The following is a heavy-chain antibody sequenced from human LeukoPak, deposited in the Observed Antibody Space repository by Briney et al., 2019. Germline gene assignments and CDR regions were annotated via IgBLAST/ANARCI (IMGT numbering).Heavy chain of an antibody. Sequence: PGGSLRLSCAASGFTLSDHYMDWVRQAPGKGLEWVGRTRNKANRYTTEYSASVKGRFTISRDDSKNSLYLQINSLKTEDTAVYYCTRGGRYLPPDIWGQGTMVTVSS. D-gene: IGHD3-10*01. CDR1: GFTLSDHY. J-gene: IGHJ3*02. CDR2: TRNKANRYTT. CDR3: TRGGRYLPPDI. V-gene: IGHV3-72*01.